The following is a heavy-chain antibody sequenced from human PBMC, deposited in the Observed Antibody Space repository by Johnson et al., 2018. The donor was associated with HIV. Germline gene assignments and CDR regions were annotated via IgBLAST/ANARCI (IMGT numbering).Heavy chain of an antibody. CDR1: GFSFSEYS. V-gene: IGHV3-30*04. CDR3: ARDRGYDLWCGYRHWFDS. Sequence: QVQLVESGGGLVQPGRSLRLSCEASGFSFSEYSVNWVRQAPGKGLEWVAVTSYDGTNKYYTDSVKGRFTISRDNSKKTMYLQMNRLRAEDTAVYYCARDRGYDLWCGYRHWFDSWGQGTMDTVSS. J-gene: IGHJ3*02. CDR2: TSYDGTNK. D-gene: IGHD3-3*01.